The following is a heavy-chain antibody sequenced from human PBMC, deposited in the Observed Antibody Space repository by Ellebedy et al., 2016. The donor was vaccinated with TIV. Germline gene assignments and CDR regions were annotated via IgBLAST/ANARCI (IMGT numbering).Heavy chain of an antibody. CDR2: ISVDGRAV. D-gene: IGHD3-9*01. J-gene: IGHJ5*02. CDR3: ARARLDWNWFDP. V-gene: IGHV3-33*05. Sequence: GESLKISXVGFGFTFSDSVMHWVRQAPGKGLDWVAGISVDGRAVHYPDSVKGRFTISRDNSKNTLYLQMNSLRAEDTAVYYCARARLDWNWFDPWGQGTLVTVSS. CDR1: GFTFSDSV.